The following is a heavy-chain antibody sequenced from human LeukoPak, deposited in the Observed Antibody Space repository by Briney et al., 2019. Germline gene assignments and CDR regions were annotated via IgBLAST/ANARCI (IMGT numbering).Heavy chain of an antibody. D-gene: IGHD3-22*01. CDR2: ISGGGAGT. CDR3: ARERGYDY. CDR1: GLSFGFYA. J-gene: IGHJ4*02. Sequence: GGSLRLSCAASGLSFGFYAMSWVRQAPGKGLEWVSSISGGGAGTYYADSVKGRFTISRDNAKNSLFLQMNSLRAEDTAVYYCARERGYDYWGQGTLVTVSS. V-gene: IGHV3-23*01.